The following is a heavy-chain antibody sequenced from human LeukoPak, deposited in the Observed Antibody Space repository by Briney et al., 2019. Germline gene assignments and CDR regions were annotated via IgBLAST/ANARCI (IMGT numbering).Heavy chain of an antibody. V-gene: IGHV4-59*01. J-gene: IGHJ6*02. CDR3: ARDRYYYDRSGGHYYGMDV. CDR2: ISDSGSS. CDR1: GGSISRYY. Sequence: SETLSLTCTVSGGSISRYYWSWIRQPPGKGLEWIGYISDSGSSNYNPSLKSGGTISVDKSRNQFSLKLSCVTAADTAVYFCARDRYYYDRSGGHYYGMDVWGQGTTVTVSS. D-gene: IGHD3-22*01.